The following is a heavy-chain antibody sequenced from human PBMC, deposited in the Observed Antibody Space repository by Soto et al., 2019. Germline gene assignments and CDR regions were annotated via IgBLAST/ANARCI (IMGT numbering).Heavy chain of an antibody. D-gene: IGHD2-2*01. J-gene: IGHJ4*02. Sequence: GGSLRLSCAASGFTFSSYSMNWVRQAPGKGLEWVSSISSSSSYIYYADSVKGRFTISRDNAKNSLYLQMNSLRAEDTAVYYCASPIVVVPAAMEVGSYGYQVDYWGQGTLVTVSS. CDR3: ASPIVVVPAAMEVGSYGYQVDY. CDR1: GFTFSSYS. V-gene: IGHV3-21*01. CDR2: ISSSSSYI.